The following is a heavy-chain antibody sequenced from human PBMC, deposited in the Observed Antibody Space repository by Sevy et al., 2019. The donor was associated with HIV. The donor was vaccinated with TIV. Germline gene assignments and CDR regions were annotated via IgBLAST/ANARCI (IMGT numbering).Heavy chain of an antibody. D-gene: IGHD1-26*01. J-gene: IGHJ4*02. CDR2: IWYDGSNK. V-gene: IGHV3-33*01. Sequence: GGSLRLSCAASGFTFSSYGMHWVRQAPGKGLEWVAVIWYDGSNKYYADSVKGRFTISRDNSKNTPYLQMNSLRAEDRAVDYCARDAPRPVYSGSYYFDYWGQGTLVTVSS. CDR3: ARDAPRPVYSGSYYFDY. CDR1: GFTFSSYG.